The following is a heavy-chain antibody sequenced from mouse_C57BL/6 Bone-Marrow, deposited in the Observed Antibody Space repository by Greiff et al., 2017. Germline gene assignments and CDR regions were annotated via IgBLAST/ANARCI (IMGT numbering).Heavy chain of an antibody. CDR3: ARWDYDCLDY. CDR2: INPNYGTP. J-gene: IGHJ2*01. Sequence: EVQLQQSGPELLKPGASVKISCKASGYSFTDYNMNWVKQSNGKSLEWIGVINPNYGTPSYNQKFKGKARLTVDQSSSTAYMQLNSLTSDVSSVYYCARWDYDCLDYRGQGTTLTVSS. D-gene: IGHD2-4*01. V-gene: IGHV1-39*01. CDR1: GYSFTDYN.